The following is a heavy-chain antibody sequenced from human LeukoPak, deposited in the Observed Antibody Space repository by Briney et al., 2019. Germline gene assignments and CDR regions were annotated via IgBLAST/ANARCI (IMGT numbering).Heavy chain of an antibody. CDR2: IRSKANSNAT. Sequence: GGSLRLSCAASGFTFSGSAMHWVRQASGKGLEWVGRIRSKANSNATAYAASVKGRFTISRDDSKNTAYLQMNSLKTEDTAVYYCTRHSPYYDILTGYYHPTSYYYYMDVWGKGTTVTVSS. CDR1: GFTFSGSA. V-gene: IGHV3-73*01. CDR3: TRHSPYYDILTGYYHPTSYYYYMDV. D-gene: IGHD3-9*01. J-gene: IGHJ6*03.